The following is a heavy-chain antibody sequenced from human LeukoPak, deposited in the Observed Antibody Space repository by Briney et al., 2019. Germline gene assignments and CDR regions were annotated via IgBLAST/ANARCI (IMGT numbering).Heavy chain of an antibody. D-gene: IGHD1-1*01. Sequence: PGGSLRLSCAASGFTFSDHYMDWVRQAPGKGLEWVGRTRNKANSYTTEYAASVKGRFTISRDDSKNSLYLQMNSLKTEDTAVYYCARETLDLDGEDAFDIWGQGTMVTVSS. CDR3: ARETLDLDGEDAFDI. V-gene: IGHV3-72*01. J-gene: IGHJ3*02. CDR1: GFTFSDHY. CDR2: TRNKANSYTT.